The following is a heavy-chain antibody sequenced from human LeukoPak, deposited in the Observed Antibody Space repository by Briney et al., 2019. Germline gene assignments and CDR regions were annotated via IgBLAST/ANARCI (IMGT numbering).Heavy chain of an antibody. Sequence: SETLSLTCTVSGGSISSYYWSWIRQPPGKGLEWIGYIYYSGRTNYNPSLKSRVTISVDTSKNQFSLKLSSVTAADTAVYYCARGVVPAAMGEPNWFDPWGQGTLVTVSS. CDR2: IYYSGRT. D-gene: IGHD2-2*01. J-gene: IGHJ5*02. V-gene: IGHV4-59*01. CDR1: GGSISSYY. CDR3: ARGVVPAAMGEPNWFDP.